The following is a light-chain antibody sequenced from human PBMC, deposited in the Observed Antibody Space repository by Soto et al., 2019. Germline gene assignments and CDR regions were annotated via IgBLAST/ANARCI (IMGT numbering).Light chain of an antibody. CDR3: SSYAGSNIYV. J-gene: IGLJ1*01. CDR1: SSDVGRYNY. V-gene: IGLV2-8*01. Sequence: QSVLTQPPSASGSPGQSVTFSCTGTSSDVGRYNYVSWYQQHPGKAPKLLIYGVTQRPSGVPDRFSGSKSSNTASLTVSGLQDEDEGYYYCSSYAGSNIYVFGTGTKVTVL. CDR2: GVT.